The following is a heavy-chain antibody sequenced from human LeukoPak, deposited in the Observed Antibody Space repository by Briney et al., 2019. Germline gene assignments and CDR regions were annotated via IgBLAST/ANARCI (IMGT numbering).Heavy chain of an antibody. CDR2: TYYRSKWYN. CDR3: ARDPRYSSSSSLDY. J-gene: IGHJ4*02. CDR1: GDSVSSNSAT. Sequence: SQTLSHTCAISGDSVSSNSATWNWIRQSPSRGLEWLGRTYYRSKWYNDYAVSVKSRISISPDTSKNQFSLQLNSVTPEDTAVYYCARDPRYSSSSSLDYWGQGTLVTVSS. D-gene: IGHD6-6*01. V-gene: IGHV6-1*01.